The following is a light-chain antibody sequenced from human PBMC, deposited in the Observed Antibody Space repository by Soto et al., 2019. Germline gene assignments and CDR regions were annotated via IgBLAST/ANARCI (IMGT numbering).Light chain of an antibody. CDR3: QQYSHYRT. J-gene: IGKJ1*01. V-gene: IGKV1-5*03. CDR1: QSIDSR. Sequence: DIPMTQSPSTLSAFEGDRVTLTCRASQSIDSRLTWYQQRPGKAPKLLIYEASTLETGVPSRFSGSGSGTEFTLTISSLQPDDFATYYCQQYSHYRTFGQGTKFEV. CDR2: EAS.